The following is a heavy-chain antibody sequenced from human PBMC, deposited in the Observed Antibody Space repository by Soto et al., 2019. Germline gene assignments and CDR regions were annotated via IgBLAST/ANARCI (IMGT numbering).Heavy chain of an antibody. D-gene: IGHD3-10*01. CDR1: GNTHTIYF. CDR2: INSVSGGT. Sequence: ASVNVSCKSSGNTHTIYFIHWLRQARGQGLEWMGWINSVSGGTNYAHKFQGRVTMTRDTSTTTAFMELSSLRSDDTAVYFCARGGSYYAHWGQGTLVTVSS. J-gene: IGHJ4*02. CDR3: ARGGSYYAH. V-gene: IGHV1-2*02.